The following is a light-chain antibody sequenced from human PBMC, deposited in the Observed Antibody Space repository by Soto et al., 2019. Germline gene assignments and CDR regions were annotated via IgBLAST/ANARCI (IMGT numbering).Light chain of an antibody. CDR1: QGIRHD. CDR2: AAS. CDR3: LQDDNYPWT. Sequence: AIQMTQSPSSLSASVGDRVTITCRASQGIRHDLGWYQQKPGKAPKLLIYAASSLQSGVPSRFSGSGSGTDFTLTISSLQTEDFATYYCLQDDNYPWTFGQGTKVEIK. J-gene: IGKJ1*01. V-gene: IGKV1-6*01.